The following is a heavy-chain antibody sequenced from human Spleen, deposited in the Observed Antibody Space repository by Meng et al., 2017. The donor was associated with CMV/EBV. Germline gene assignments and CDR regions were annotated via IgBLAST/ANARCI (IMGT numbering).Heavy chain of an antibody. CDR2: IKSRTDGGTT. D-gene: IGHD2-2*02. CDR1: TFTVSSHY. V-gene: IGHV3-15*01. Sequence: GGSLRLSCAASTFTVSSHYMSWVRQAPGKGLEWVGRIKSRTDGGTTDYAAPVKGRFTISRDDSKNTLYLQMNSLKTEDTAVYYCTTEKGYCSSSSCYITWFDPWGQGTLVTVSS. CDR3: TTEKGYCSSSSCYITWFDP. J-gene: IGHJ5*02.